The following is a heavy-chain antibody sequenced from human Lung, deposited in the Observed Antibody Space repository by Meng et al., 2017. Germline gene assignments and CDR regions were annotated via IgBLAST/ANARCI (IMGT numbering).Heavy chain of an antibody. CDR3: ARGVDITVTKYHFDY. J-gene: IGHJ4*02. CDR1: GFTFSTYS. Sequence: EVQLVESGGGLVKPGWSLRLSCAASGFTFSTYSMNWVRQAPGKGLEWVSSIHSGSNYIYYAHSVKGRFTISRDSAKNSVYLQMNSLRAEDTAVYYCARGVDITVTKYHFDYWGQGILVTVSS. CDR2: IHSGSNYI. D-gene: IGHD4-17*01. V-gene: IGHV3-21*01.